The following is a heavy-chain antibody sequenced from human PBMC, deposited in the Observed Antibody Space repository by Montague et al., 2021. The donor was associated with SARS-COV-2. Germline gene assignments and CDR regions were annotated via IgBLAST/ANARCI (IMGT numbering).Heavy chain of an antibody. Sequence: SETLSLTCTVSGGSISSYYWNWIRQSPGKGLERIGYMNYSGSANXNHSPKRRVTISVDTSKNQLPLTLSSVTAADTAVYYCTRRGVVVIPAVVEYYYGMDVWGQGTTVTVSS. V-gene: IGHV4-59*01. CDR3: TRRGVVVIPAVVEYYYGMDV. J-gene: IGHJ6*02. CDR2: MNYSGSA. D-gene: IGHD2-2*01. CDR1: GGSISSYY.